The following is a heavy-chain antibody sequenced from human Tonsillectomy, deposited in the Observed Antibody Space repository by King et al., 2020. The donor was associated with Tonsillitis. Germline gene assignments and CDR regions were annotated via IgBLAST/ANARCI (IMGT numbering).Heavy chain of an antibody. Sequence: VQLVESGGGLVQPGRSLRLSCAASGFTFDDYAMHWVRQAPGKGLEWVSGISWNSDSIDYADSVKGRFTISRDNAKNSLYLQMNSLRPEDTALHYCAKTDYGSGTYYFDYWGQGTLVTVSS. J-gene: IGHJ4*02. V-gene: IGHV3-9*01. D-gene: IGHD3-10*01. CDR2: ISWNSDSI. CDR1: GFTFDDYA. CDR3: AKTDYGSGTYYFDY.